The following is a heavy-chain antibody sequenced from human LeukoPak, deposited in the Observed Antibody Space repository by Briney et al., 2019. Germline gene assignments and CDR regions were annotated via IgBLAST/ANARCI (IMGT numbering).Heavy chain of an antibody. CDR1: GGSISSGSYY. D-gene: IGHD3-3*01. CDR3: TRVGFWSGYWFDP. CDR2: IYTSGST. Sequence: PSETLSLTCTVSGGSISSGSYYWRWLRQPAGTGLEWIGRIYTSGSTNYNPSLKSRVTISVDTSKNQFSLKLSSVTAADTAVYYCTRVGFWSGYWFDPWGQGTLVTVSS. V-gene: IGHV4-61*02. J-gene: IGHJ5*02.